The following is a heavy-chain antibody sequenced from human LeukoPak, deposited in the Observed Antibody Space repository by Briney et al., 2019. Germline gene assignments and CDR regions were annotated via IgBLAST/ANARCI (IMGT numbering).Heavy chain of an antibody. CDR2: INSDGSST. V-gene: IGHV3-74*01. CDR1: GFTFSSYW. CDR3: ARATGSYYSIGY. Sequence: GGSLRLSCAASGFTFSSYWIHWVRQAPGKGLLWVSRINSDGSSTSYADSVKGRFTISRDNAKNTLHLQMNSLRAEDTAVYYCARATGSYYSIGYWGQGTLVTVSS. J-gene: IGHJ4*02. D-gene: IGHD1-26*01.